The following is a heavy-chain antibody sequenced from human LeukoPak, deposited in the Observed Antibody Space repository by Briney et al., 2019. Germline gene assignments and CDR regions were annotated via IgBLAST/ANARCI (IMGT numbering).Heavy chain of an antibody. D-gene: IGHD5-12*01. J-gene: IGHJ4*02. CDR3: ARVSVASVY. V-gene: IGHV3-21*01. Sequence: GGSLRLSCAASGFSFSSYNMNWVRQAPGKGLEWVSSTSSWGGTYIYYADSVKGRFTLSRHNAKNSLYLQMNSLRGEDTSVYYCARVSVASVYWGQGTLVTVSS. CDR1: GFSFSSYN. CDR2: TSSWGGTYI.